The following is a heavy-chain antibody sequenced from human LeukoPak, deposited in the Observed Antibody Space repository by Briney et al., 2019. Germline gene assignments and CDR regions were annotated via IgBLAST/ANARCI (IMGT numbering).Heavy chain of an antibody. D-gene: IGHD3-10*01. V-gene: IGHV1-69*05. CDR3: ARVLALARGDWFDP. Sequence: ASVKVSCKASGGTFSSYAISWVRQAPGQGLEWMGGIIPIFGTANYAQKFQGRVTITTDESTSTAYMELSSLRSEDTAVYYCARVLALARGDWFDPWGQGTLVTVSS. CDR2: IIPIFGTA. J-gene: IGHJ5*02. CDR1: GGTFSSYA.